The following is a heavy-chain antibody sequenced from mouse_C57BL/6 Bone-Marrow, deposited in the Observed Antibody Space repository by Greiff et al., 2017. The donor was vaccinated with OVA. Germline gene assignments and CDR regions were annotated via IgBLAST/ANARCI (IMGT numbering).Heavy chain of an antibody. CDR3: ARKGFTTETYWYFDV. D-gene: IGHD2-12*01. V-gene: IGHV1-69*01. CDR1: GYTFTSYW. J-gene: IGHJ1*03. CDR2: IDPSDSYT. Sequence: VQLQQPGAELVMPGASVKLSCKASGYTFTSYWMHWVKQRPGQGLEWIGEIDPSDSYTNYNQKLKGKSTLTVDKSSSTAYMQLSSLTSEDSAVYYCARKGFTTETYWYFDVWGTGTTVTVSS.